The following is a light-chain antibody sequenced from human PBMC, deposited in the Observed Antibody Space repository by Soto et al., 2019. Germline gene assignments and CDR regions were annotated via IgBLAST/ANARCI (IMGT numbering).Light chain of an antibody. J-gene: IGKJ2*01. CDR3: HQYSSAPYT. CDR1: QTNGSQY. V-gene: IGKV3-20*01. CDR2: GAS. Sequence: EIVLTQSPGTQSLSPGETATLSCRASQTNGSQYLFWYQQKPGQAPRLLIYGASNRATGIPDRFSGSGSGTDFTLTISRLEPEDFAVYYCHQYSSAPYTFGQGTNLEIK.